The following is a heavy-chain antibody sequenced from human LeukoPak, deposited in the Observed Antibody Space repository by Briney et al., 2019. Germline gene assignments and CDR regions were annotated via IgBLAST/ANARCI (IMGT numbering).Heavy chain of an antibody. CDR1: GYTFTSYY. J-gene: IGHJ6*03. CDR2: INPSGGST. Sequence: ASVKVPCKASGYTFTSYYMHWVRQAPGQGLEWMGIINPSGGSTSYAQKFQGRVTMTRNTSISTAYMELSSLRSEDTAVYYCARGQGSSSWSLQYYYYYMDVWGKGTTVTISS. V-gene: IGHV1-46*01. D-gene: IGHD6-13*01. CDR3: ARGQGSSSWSLQYYYYYMDV.